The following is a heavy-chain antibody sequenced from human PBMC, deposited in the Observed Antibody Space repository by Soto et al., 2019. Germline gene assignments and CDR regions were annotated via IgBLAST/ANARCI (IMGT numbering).Heavy chain of an antibody. D-gene: IGHD3-3*01. J-gene: IGHJ3*02. V-gene: IGHV1-46*03. CDR1: GYTFTSYY. CDR3: ARGVTIFGVARGTAFDI. CDR2: INPSGGST. Sequence: ASVKVSCKASGYTFTSYYMHWVRQAPGQGLEWMGIINPSGGSTSYAKKFQGRVTMTRDTSTSTVYMELSSLRSEDTAVYYCARGVTIFGVARGTAFDIWGQGTMVTVSS.